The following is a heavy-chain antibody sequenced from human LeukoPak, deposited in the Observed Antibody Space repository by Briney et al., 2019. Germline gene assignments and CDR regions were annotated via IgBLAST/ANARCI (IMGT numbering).Heavy chain of an antibody. J-gene: IGHJ6*04. D-gene: IGHD5-12*01. CDR1: GFTFSSYA. CDR2: ISYDGSNK. Sequence: GGSLRLSCAVSGFTFSSYAMHWVRQAPGKGLEWVAVISYDGSNKYYADSVKGRFTISRDNSKNTLYLQMNSLRAEDTAVYYCARDPGGYDPVGSYGMDVWGKGTTVTVSS. V-gene: IGHV3-30*04. CDR3: ARDPGGYDPVGSYGMDV.